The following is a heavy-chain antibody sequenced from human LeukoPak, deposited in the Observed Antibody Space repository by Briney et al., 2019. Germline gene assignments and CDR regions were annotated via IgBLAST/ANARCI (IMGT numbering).Heavy chain of an antibody. CDR2: IYYTGAT. Sequence: PSEALSLPSSVAGGSISSYYWRWSRRPPGKGGEGMGCIYYTGATDYKPSFKRRVTITLDTSKNQFSLKLSSVTAADAAVYYCARAGYSYGTGYYFDYWGQGALVTVSS. J-gene: IGHJ4*02. CDR3: ARAGYSYGTGYYFDY. V-gene: IGHV4-59*01. D-gene: IGHD5-18*01. CDR1: GGSISSYY.